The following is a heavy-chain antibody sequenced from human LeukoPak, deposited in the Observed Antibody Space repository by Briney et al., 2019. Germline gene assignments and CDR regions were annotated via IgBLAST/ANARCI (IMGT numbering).Heavy chain of an antibody. CDR2: INPNSGGT. CDR1: GYTFTGYY. Sequence: ASVKVSCKASGYTFTGYYMHWVRQAPGQGLEWMGWINPNSGGTNYAQKFQGRVTMTRDTSISTAYMELSRLRSDDTAVYYCATSGYSSGWYTYDYWGQGTLVTVSS. V-gene: IGHV1-2*02. CDR3: ATSGYSSGWYTYDY. D-gene: IGHD6-19*01. J-gene: IGHJ4*02.